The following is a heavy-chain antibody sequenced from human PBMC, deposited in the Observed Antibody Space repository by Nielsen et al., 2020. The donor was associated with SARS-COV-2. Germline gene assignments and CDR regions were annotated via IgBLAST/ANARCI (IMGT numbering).Heavy chain of an antibody. CDR2: ISYDGSNK. V-gene: IGHV3-30*18. CDR3: AKDHSVDTVRYSGWGYYYYGMDV. Sequence: GGSLRLSCAASGFTFSSYGMHWVRQAPGKGLEWVAVISYDGSNKYYADSVKGRFTISRDNSKNTLYLQMNSLRAEDTAVYYCAKDHSVDTVRYSGWGYYYYGMDVWGQGTTVTVSS. CDR1: GFTFSSYG. J-gene: IGHJ6*02. D-gene: IGHD4-17*01.